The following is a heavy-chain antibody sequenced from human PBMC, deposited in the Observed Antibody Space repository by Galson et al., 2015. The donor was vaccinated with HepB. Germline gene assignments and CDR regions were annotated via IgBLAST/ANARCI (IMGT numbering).Heavy chain of an antibody. D-gene: IGHD2-2*01. J-gene: IGHJ3*02. CDR1: GFTFSSYG. CDR2: IWYDGNNK. V-gene: IGHV3-33*01. Sequence: SLRLSCAASGFTFSSYGMHWVRQAPGKGLEWVAVIWYDGNNKYYTDSVKGRFTISRDNSKNTLYLRLNSLRPEDTAVYYCARGRYCIGASCYWIDAFDIWGQGTMATVSS. CDR3: ARGRYCIGASCYWIDAFDI.